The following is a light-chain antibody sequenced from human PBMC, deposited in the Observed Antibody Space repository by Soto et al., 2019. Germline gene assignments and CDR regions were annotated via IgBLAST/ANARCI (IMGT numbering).Light chain of an antibody. CDR2: ATS. V-gene: IGKV1-27*01. J-gene: IGKJ4*01. Sequence: DVQMTQSPSSLSAFVGDRVTITCRASQSIAPYLAWFQQKPGKVPQLLIYATSTLQSGVPSRFSGSGSGPDVTLTISSLQQEYVATYYCQKYNSAPLTFGGGTKVEIK. CDR1: QSIAPY. CDR3: QKYNSAPLT.